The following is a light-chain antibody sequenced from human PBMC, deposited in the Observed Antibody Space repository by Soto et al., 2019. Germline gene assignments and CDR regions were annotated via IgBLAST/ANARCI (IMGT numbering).Light chain of an antibody. J-gene: IGKJ1*01. Sequence: DIQMTQSPSSLSASVGDRVIITCRASQGIGDALGWYQQKPGKAPKRLIYAASSLQSGVPSRFSGSGSGTDFTLTISSLQPDDFTSYYCLQHNTYPWTFGPGTKVEVK. CDR1: QGIGDA. CDR3: LQHNTYPWT. CDR2: AAS. V-gene: IGKV1-17*01.